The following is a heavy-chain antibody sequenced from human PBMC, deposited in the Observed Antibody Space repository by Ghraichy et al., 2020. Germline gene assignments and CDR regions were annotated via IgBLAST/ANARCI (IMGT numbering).Heavy chain of an antibody. CDR2: IYYSGST. V-gene: IGHV4-39*01. CDR3: ARHYPYYDSSGYHGAFDI. J-gene: IGHJ3*02. CDR1: GGSISSSSYY. Sequence: ETLSLTCTVSGGSISSSSYYWGWIRQPPGKGLEWIRSIYYSGSTYYNPSLKSRVTISVDTSKNQFSLKLSSVTAADTAVYYCARHYPYYDSSGYHGAFDIWGQGTMVTVSS. D-gene: IGHD3-22*01.